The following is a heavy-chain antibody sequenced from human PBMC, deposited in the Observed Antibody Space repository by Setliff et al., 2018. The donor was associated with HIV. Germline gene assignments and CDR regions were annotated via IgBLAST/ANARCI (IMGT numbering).Heavy chain of an antibody. Sequence: PSETLSLTCTVSGGSISSGSYYWSWIRQPAGKGLEWIGRSYTSGSTNYNPSLKSRVTISVDTSKNQFSLKLISVTAAETAVYYCARGEKLRYFVWTVREGCAFDIWGQGTMVTVSS. V-gene: IGHV4-61*02. CDR2: SYTSGST. CDR1: GGSISSGSYY. CDR3: ARGEKLRYFVWTVREGCAFDI. D-gene: IGHD3-9*01. J-gene: IGHJ3*02.